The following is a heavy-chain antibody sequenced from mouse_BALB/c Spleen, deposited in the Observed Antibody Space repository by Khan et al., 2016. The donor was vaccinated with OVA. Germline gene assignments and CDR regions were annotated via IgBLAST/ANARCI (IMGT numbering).Heavy chain of an antibody. CDR3: ARIYGSGFDY. CDR1: GYSFTGYS. J-gene: IGHJ2*01. V-gene: IGHV1-20*02. D-gene: IGHD1-1*01. Sequence: VQLKQSGPELVKPGASVKISCKASGYSFTGYSMNWVMQSHGKSLEWIGRINPHIGETFYNQKFKGKATLTVDKSSSTAHMQLRSLASEDSAVYCCARIYGSGFDYWGQGTTLTVSS. CDR2: INPHIGET.